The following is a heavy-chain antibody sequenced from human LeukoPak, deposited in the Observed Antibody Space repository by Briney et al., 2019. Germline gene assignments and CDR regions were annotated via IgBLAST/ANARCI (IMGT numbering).Heavy chain of an antibody. CDR1: GLIFSSYE. D-gene: IGHD1-26*01. V-gene: IGHV3-48*03. Sequence: PGGSLRLSCAASGLIFSSYEMNWVRHAPGKGLEWVSYINSGGSSIYYAVSERGRFTISRDNAKNSLYMQMNTLRAEDTSVYYCVRDQETWEYDFWGQGTLATVSS. CDR2: INSGGSSI. CDR3: VRDQETWEYDF. J-gene: IGHJ4*02.